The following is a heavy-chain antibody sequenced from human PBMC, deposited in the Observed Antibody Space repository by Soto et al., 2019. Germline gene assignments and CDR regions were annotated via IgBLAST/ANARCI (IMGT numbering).Heavy chain of an antibody. D-gene: IGHD1-26*01. CDR1: GFTFSSYA. Sequence: EVQLLESGGGLVQPGGSLRLSCAVSGFTFSSYAMSWVRQAPGKGLKWVSIISGDGSSTYYAESVKGRFPISRDNSQNTLYLQMNSLRAEDTAVYFCAKDSEGFSLSWPLDYWGQGTLVTVSS. J-gene: IGHJ4*02. CDR3: AKDSEGFSLSWPLDY. V-gene: IGHV3-23*01. CDR2: ISGDGSST.